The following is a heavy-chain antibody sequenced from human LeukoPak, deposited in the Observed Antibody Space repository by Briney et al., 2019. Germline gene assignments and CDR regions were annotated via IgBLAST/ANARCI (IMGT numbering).Heavy chain of an antibody. CDR2: ISAYNGNT. CDR1: GYTFTSYG. V-gene: IGHV1-18*01. Sequence: ASVKVSCKASGYTFTSYGISWVRQAPGQGLEWMGWISAYNGNTNYAQKLQGRVTMTTDTSTSTAYMEPRSLRSDDTAVYYCAREYSSGWYGVLYGMDVWGQGTTVTVSS. J-gene: IGHJ6*02. D-gene: IGHD6-19*01. CDR3: AREYSSGWYGVLYGMDV.